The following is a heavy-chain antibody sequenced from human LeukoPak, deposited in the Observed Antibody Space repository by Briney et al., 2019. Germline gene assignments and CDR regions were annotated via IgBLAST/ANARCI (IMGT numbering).Heavy chain of an antibody. J-gene: IGHJ4*02. V-gene: IGHV1-2*02. CDR1: GYTFAGYY. D-gene: IGHD3-10*01. CDR2: INPNSGGT. CDR3: ARETNYYGSGSSQVFDY. Sequence: GASVEVSCKASGYTFAGYYMYWVRQAPGQGLEWMGWINPNSGGTSYAQKFQGRVTMTRDTSVSTAYMELSRLRSDDTAVYYCARETNYYGSGSSQVFDYWGQGTLVTVSS.